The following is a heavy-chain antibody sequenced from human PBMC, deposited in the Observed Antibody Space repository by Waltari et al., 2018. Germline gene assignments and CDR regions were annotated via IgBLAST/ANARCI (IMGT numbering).Heavy chain of an antibody. CDR1: GFTFDDYA. CDR3: AKDIRYYYGSGSLDY. V-gene: IGHV3-9*01. Sequence: EVQLVESGGGLVQPGRSLRLSCAASGFTFDDYAMHWVRQAPGKGLEWVSGISWNSCSIGYAESVKGRFTISRDNAKNSLYLQMNSLRAEDTALYYCAKDIRYYYGSGSLDYWGQGTLVTVSS. CDR2: ISWNSCSI. J-gene: IGHJ4*02. D-gene: IGHD3-10*01.